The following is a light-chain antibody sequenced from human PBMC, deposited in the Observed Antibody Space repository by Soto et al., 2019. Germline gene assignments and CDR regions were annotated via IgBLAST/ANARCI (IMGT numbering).Light chain of an antibody. CDR1: QSVPSDW. Sequence: EIVLTQSPGTLSLSPGERATLSCRARQSVPSDWLAWYRHKPGQAPRLLIYGASSRATGVPDRVSGSGSGTDFTLTINRLEPEDCAVYYCQQYGNFPYTFGQGTKLEIK. CDR2: GAS. CDR3: QQYGNFPYT. V-gene: IGKV3-20*01. J-gene: IGKJ2*01.